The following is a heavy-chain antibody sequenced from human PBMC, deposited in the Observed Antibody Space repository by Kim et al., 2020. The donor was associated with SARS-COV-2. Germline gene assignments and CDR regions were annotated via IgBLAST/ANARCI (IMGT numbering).Heavy chain of an antibody. J-gene: IGHJ3*02. CDR1: GGSFSSYY. D-gene: IGHD7-27*01. CDR2: INHRGST. V-gene: IGHV4-34*01. Sequence: SETLSLTCAAYGGSFSSYYWTWIRQPPGKGLEWIGEINHRGSTNYNPSLKSRVTISVDRSKNQFSLKLSSVTAADTAMYYCARELSTGDDAYDMWGQGTMVTVSS. CDR3: ARELSTGDDAYDM.